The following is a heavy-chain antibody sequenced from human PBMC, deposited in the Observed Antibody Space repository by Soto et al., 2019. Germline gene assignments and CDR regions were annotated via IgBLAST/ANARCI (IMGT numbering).Heavy chain of an antibody. CDR2: IYSGGST. J-gene: IGHJ4*02. V-gene: IGHV3-53*01. D-gene: IGHD3-9*01. CDR1: GFTVSSNY. Sequence: GGSLRLSCAASGFTVSSNYMSWVRQAPGKGLEWVSVIYSGGSTYYADSVKGRFTISRDNSKNTPYLQMNSLRAEDTAVYYCARVNYDILTGYYIDYWGQGTLVTVSS. CDR3: ARVNYDILTGYYIDY.